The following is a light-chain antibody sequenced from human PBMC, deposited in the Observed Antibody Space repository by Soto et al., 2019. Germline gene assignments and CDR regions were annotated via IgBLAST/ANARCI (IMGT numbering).Light chain of an antibody. J-gene: IGKJ1*01. Sequence: EIVMTQSPATLSVSLGERATLSCRASQSVSSNLAWYQQKPGQAPRLLIYGASTRATGIPARFSGSGSGTEFTLTISSLQSEDFAVYYGQQYNNWPRAFGQGTKLEIK. V-gene: IGKV3-15*01. CDR3: QQYNNWPRA. CDR1: QSVSSN. CDR2: GAS.